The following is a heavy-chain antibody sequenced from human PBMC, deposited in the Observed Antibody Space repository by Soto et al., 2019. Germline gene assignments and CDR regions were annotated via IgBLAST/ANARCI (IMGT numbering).Heavy chain of an antibody. CDR1: GDIVSGNSAA. J-gene: IGHJ5*02. Sequence: PSQTLSLTCAISGDIVSGNSAAWNLIRHSPSRGLYWLGRTYYRSKWYNDYAVSVKSRMTINPGRCSNQLSLQLNSVTAEDTAVYXXAXDGGDGYSTSWLPTRFDPWGQGTLVTVSS. V-gene: IGHV6-1*01. CDR2: TYYRSKWYN. CDR3: AXDGGDGYSTSWLPTRFDP. D-gene: IGHD6-13*01.